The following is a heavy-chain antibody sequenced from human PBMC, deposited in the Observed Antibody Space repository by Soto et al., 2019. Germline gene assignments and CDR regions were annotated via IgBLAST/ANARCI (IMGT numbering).Heavy chain of an antibody. CDR1: GGSFSGYY. CDR3: ARSGGKAAKYNWFDP. J-gene: IGHJ5*02. V-gene: IGHV4-34*01. D-gene: IGHD3-10*01. Sequence: QVQLQQWGAGLLKPTETLSLTCAVYGGSFSGYYWSWIRQPPGKGLEWIGEINQNRNTNYTPSLKSRVTISVDTSKNQFSLKLRSVTAADTAVYYCARSGGKAAKYNWFDPLGQGTLVTVSS. CDR2: INQNRNT.